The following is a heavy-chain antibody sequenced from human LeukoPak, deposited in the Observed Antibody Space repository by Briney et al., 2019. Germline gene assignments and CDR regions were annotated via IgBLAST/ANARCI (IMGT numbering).Heavy chain of an antibody. CDR3: ARGQGAAAGTPWFDP. CDR2: MNPNSGNT. D-gene: IGHD6-13*01. CDR1: GYTFTTYD. J-gene: IGHJ5*02. V-gene: IGHV1-8*03. Sequence: GASVKVSCKTSGYTFTTYDINWVRQATGQGLEWMGWMNPNSGNTGYAQKFQGRVTITRNTSISTAYMELSSLRSEDTAVYYCARGQGAAAGTPWFDPWGQGTLVTVSS.